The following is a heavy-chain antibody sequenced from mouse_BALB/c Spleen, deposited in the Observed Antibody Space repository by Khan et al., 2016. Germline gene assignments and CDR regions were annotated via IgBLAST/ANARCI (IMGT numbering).Heavy chain of an antibody. CDR3: ARGILGRRFDY. J-gene: IGHJ2*01. V-gene: IGHV1S34*01. D-gene: IGHD4-1*01. CDR1: GYSFTGYY. Sequence: LVKTGASVKISCKASGYSFTGYYIHWVKQSHGESLEWIGYISFYNGATSYNQKFKDKATFTVDTYSSTASMQFNSLTSEDSAVYYCARGILGRRFDYCRQGTTLTVSS. CDR2: ISFYNGAT.